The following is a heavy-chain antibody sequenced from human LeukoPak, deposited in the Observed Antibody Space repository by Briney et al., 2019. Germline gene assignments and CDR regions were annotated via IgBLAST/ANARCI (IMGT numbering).Heavy chain of an antibody. CDR2: ISGSGGST. D-gene: IGHD1-7*01. V-gene: IGHV3-23*01. CDR1: GFTFSSYA. CDR3: AKSYWNSTSLDY. J-gene: IGHJ4*02. Sequence: PGGSLRLSCAASGFTFSSYAMSWVRQAPGKGLEWVSAISGSGGSTYYADSVKGRFTISRDNSKNTLYLQMNSLRAEDTAAYYCAKSYWNSTSLDYWGQGTLVTVSS.